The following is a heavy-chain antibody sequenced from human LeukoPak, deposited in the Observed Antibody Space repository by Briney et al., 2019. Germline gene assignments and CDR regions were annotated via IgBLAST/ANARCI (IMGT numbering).Heavy chain of an antibody. J-gene: IGHJ3*02. CDR3: ARGREYYYDSSGYYSYDAFDI. D-gene: IGHD3-22*01. CDR2: IIPIFGTA. V-gene: IGHV1-69*05. CDR1: GGTFSSYA. Sequence: SVKVSCKASGGTFSSYAISWVRQAPGQGLEWMGGIIPIFGTANYAQKFQGRVTIATDESTSTAYMELSSLRSEDTAVYYCARGREYYYDSSGYYSYDAFDIWGQGTMVTVSS.